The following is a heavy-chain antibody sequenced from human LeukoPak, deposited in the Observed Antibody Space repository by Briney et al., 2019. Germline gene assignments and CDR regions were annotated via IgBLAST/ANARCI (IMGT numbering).Heavy chain of an antibody. Sequence: GGSLRLSCAASGFTFSSYIMTWVRQAPGKGLEWVSSISSSSNYIYYADSLKGRFTISRDNAKNSLFLQMNSLRAEDTALYYCAREGLVAPNALDVWGQGTMVTVSS. CDR1: GFTFSSYI. D-gene: IGHD5-12*01. CDR2: ISSSSNYI. V-gene: IGHV3-21*01. CDR3: AREGLVAPNALDV. J-gene: IGHJ3*01.